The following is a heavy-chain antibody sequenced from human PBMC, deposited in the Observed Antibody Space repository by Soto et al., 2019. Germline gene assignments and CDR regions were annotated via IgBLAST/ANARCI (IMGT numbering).Heavy chain of an antibody. V-gene: IGHV5-51*01. CDR1: GYRITTSW. CDR2: IHHNDPHT. J-gene: IGHJ5*02. Sequence: GESLKISCKGSGYRITTSWIACVRQMPWKGLEWMGLIHHNDPHTTYSPPHQGQVTISADMAVITAYLRWRSLKAFGTAIYYCSRGISGLSAADYFEAWGQGSMGTVS. CDR3: SRGISGLSAADYFEA. D-gene: IGHD6-25*01.